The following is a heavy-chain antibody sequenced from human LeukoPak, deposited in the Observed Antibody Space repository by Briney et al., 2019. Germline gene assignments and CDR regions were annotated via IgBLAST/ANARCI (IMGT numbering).Heavy chain of an antibody. J-gene: IGHJ4*02. D-gene: IGHD3-22*01. V-gene: IGHV4-59*07. CDR3: ARSVDYFDNTGPHMMFDY. CDR1: GDSITSHY. Sequence: SDTLSLTCNVSGDSITSHYWNWIRQPPGKGLEWIGYIYYTGIIKYNPSLTSRVSMSVDTSKNQFFLKMKSVTAVDTAVYHCARSVDYFDNTGPHMMFDYWGQGSLVTVSS. CDR2: IYYTGII.